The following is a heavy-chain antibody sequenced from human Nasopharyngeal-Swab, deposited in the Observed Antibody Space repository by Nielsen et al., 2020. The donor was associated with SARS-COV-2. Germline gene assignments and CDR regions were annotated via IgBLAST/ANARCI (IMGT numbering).Heavy chain of an antibody. CDR1: GITFSNYA. D-gene: IGHD1-26*01. V-gene: IGHV3-23*01. CDR2: IFGSGSNT. J-gene: IGHJ5*02. Sequence: GESLKISCAASGITFSNYAMNWARQAPGKGLEWVSTIFGSGSNTYYADSVKGRFTISRDNSKNTLYLQMNSLRAEDTAVYYCAKDPSYSYDWFDPWGQGTLVTVSS. CDR3: AKDPSYSYDWFDP.